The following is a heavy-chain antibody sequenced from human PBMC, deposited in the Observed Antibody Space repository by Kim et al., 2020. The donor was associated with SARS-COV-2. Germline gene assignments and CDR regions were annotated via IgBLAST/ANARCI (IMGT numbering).Heavy chain of an antibody. J-gene: IGHJ4*02. CDR2: ISSNGGST. CDR1: GFTFSSYA. Sequence: GGSLRLSCSASGFTFSSYAMHWVRQAPGKGLEYVSAISSNGGSTYYADSVKGRFTISRDNSKNTLYLQMSSLRAEDTAVYYCVKERSIVVVPAAIGEFDYWGQGTLVTVSS. CDR3: VKERSIVVVPAAIGEFDY. D-gene: IGHD2-2*02. V-gene: IGHV3-64D*06.